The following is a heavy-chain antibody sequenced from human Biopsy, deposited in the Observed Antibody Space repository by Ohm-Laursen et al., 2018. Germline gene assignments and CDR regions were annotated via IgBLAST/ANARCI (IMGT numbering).Heavy chain of an antibody. D-gene: IGHD1-14*01. CDR2: IYTSGIT. CDR1: GGSLSSYS. J-gene: IGHJ5*02. Sequence: GTLSLTCTVSGGSLSSYSWSWIRQPAGKGLVWIGQIYTSGITNYNPSLKSRVTMSVDTSKNKFSLRVSSVTAADTAVYYCARDRDRRGWFDPWGQGTLVTVSS. V-gene: IGHV4-4*07. CDR3: ARDRDRRGWFDP.